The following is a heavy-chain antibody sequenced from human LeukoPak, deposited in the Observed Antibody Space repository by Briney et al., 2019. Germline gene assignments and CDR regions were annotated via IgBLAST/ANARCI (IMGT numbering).Heavy chain of an antibody. CDR3: SKKGQNGDYGKPD. V-gene: IGHV3-21*01. Sequence: GGSLRLSCTASGFTFSTYSMNWVRQAPGKGLEWVASISDRGTYIYYADSVKGRFTISRDNAKNSLYLQMNSLRAEDTAVYYCSKKGQNGDYGKPDWGQGTLVTVSS. J-gene: IGHJ4*02. D-gene: IGHD4-17*01. CDR2: ISDRGTYI. CDR1: GFTFSTYS.